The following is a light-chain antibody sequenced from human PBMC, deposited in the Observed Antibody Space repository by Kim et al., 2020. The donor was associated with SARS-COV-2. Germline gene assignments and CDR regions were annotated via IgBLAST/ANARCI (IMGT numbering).Light chain of an antibody. CDR1: QDITTL. J-gene: IGKJ4*01. Sequence: DIQMTQSPSSVSASVGDRVTITCRASQDITTLLVWYQQKPGKAPNLLIYSASNLERGVPSRFSGSGSGTEFTLTLSSLQPEDIATYYCQQSITFPLTFGGGTKVGIK. CDR2: SAS. CDR3: QQSITFPLT. V-gene: IGKV1-12*01.